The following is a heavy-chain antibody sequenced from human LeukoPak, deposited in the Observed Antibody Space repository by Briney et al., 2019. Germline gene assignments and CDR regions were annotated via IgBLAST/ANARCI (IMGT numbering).Heavy chain of an antibody. D-gene: IGHD3-22*01. CDR3: ARDLGYYYDSSGYYYDY. V-gene: IGHV3-21*01. Sequence: PGGSLRLSCAASGFTFSSYSMNWVRQAPGKGLEWVSSISSSSSYIYYADSVKGRFTISRDNAKNSLYLQMNSLRAEDTAVYYCARDLGYYYDSSGYYYDYWGQGTLVTVSS. CDR2: ISSSSSYI. CDR1: GFTFSSYS. J-gene: IGHJ4*02.